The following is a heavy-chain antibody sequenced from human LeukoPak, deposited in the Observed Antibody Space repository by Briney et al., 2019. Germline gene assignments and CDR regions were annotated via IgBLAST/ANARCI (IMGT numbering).Heavy chain of an antibody. CDR3: ARGKWLQYYFDY. V-gene: IGHV3-74*01. D-gene: IGHD5-18*01. J-gene: IGHJ4*02. CDR2: INSDGSST. Sequence: GGSLRLSCAASGFTFSSYWMHWVRQAPGKGLVWVSRINSDGSSTSYADSVKGRFTISRDNAKNTLYLQQNSLRAEDTAVYYCARGKWLQYYFDYWGQGTLVTVSS. CDR1: GFTFSSYW.